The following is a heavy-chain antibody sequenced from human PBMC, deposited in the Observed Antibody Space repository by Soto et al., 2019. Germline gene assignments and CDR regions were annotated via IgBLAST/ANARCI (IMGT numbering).Heavy chain of an antibody. CDR1: GFTFSSYA. V-gene: IGHV3-30-3*01. J-gene: IGHJ4*02. CDR2: ISYDGSNK. CDR3: ARDTALDGYNPSY. Sequence: GGSLRLSCAASGFTFSSYAMHWVRQAPGKGLEWVAVISYDGSNKYYADSVKGRFTISRDNSKNTLYLQMNSLRAEDTAVYYCARDTALDGYNPSYWGQGTLVTVSS. D-gene: IGHD5-12*01.